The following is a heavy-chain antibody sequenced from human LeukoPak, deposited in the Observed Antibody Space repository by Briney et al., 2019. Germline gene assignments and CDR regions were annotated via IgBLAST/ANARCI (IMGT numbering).Heavy chain of an antibody. D-gene: IGHD1-14*01. CDR3: ARGASNLDY. CDR2: IYYSGST. V-gene: IGHV4-39*07. J-gene: IGHJ4*02. Sequence: SETLSLTCTVSGGSISSSSYYWGWIRQPPGKGLEWIGSIYYSGSTYYNPSLKSRVTISVDTSKNQFSLKLSSVTVADTAVYYCARGASNLDYWGQGTLVTVSS. CDR1: GGSISSSSYY.